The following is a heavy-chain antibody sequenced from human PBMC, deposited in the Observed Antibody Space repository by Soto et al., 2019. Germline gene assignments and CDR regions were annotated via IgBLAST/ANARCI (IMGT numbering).Heavy chain of an antibody. CDR3: ARRGPKQTWFDP. Sequence: ASVKVSCKASGYTFTDYYIHWVRQAPGQGLEWMGWVNIYSGGTNQAPKLRGRITMTRVTSITTAYMELGGLTFDDTAVYFCARRGPKQTWFDPWGQGTQVTVSS. CDR1: GYTFTDYY. CDR2: VNIYSGGT. D-gene: IGHD6-13*01. V-gene: IGHV1-2*02. J-gene: IGHJ5*02.